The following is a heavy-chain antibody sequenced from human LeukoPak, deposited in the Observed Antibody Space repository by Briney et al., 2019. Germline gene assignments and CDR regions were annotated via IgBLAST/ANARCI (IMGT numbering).Heavy chain of an antibody. CDR3: ASKIAAAGGGY. Sequence: GGSLRLSCAASGFTFSSYSMNWVRQAPAKGLEWVSSISSSSSYIYYADSVKGRFTISRDNAKNSLYLQMNSLRAEDTAVYYCASKIAAAGGGYWGQGTLVTVSS. V-gene: IGHV3-21*01. CDR1: GFTFSSYS. J-gene: IGHJ4*02. D-gene: IGHD6-13*01. CDR2: ISSSSSYI.